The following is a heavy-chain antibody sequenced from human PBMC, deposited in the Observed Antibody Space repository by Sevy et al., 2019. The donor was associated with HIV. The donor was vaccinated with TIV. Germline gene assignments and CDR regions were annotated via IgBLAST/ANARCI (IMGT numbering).Heavy chain of an antibody. CDR3: AIEVGYYFDY. Sequence: ETLSLTCTVSGGSISRRSYSWGWIRQPPGKGLEWIGNIFNSGGTYYNPSLKSRVTVSVDTSKNQFSLKLSSVTAADTAVYYCAIEVGYYFDYWGQGTLVTVSS. CDR2: IFNSGGT. CDR1: GGSISRRSYS. V-gene: IGHV4-39*02. D-gene: IGHD3-16*01. J-gene: IGHJ4*02.